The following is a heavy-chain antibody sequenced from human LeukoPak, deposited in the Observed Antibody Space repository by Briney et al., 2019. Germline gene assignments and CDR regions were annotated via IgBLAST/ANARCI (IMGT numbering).Heavy chain of an antibody. CDR1: GGSFSGCY. V-gene: IGHV4-34*01. Sequence: PSETLSLTCAVYGGSFSGCYWSWIRQPPGKGLEWMGEINHSGSTNYNPSLKSRVTISVDTSKNQFSLKLSSVTAADTAVYYCASGNYYDSSGSQSDWFDPWGQGTLVTVSS. J-gene: IGHJ5*02. D-gene: IGHD3-22*01. CDR2: INHSGST. CDR3: ASGNYYDSSGSQSDWFDP.